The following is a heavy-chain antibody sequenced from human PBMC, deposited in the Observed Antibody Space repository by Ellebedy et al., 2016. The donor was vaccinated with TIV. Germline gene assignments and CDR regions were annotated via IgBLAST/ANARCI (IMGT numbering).Heavy chain of an antibody. CDR1: GFTFNSYAM. D-gene: IGHD6-6*01. CDR2: IYLTGST. J-gene: IGHJ4*02. V-gene: IGHV4-4*02. CDR3: ARAIIAPRPYYFDS. Sequence: GSLRLXXAASGFTFNSYAMNWVRQPPGKGLEWIGEIYLTGSTNYNPALKSRVTMSIDKSKTQFSLKLTSVTAADTAVYYCARAIIAPRPYYFDSWGQGALVTVSS.